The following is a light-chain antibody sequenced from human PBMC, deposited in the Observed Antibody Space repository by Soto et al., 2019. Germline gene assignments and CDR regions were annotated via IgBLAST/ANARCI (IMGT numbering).Light chain of an antibody. CDR2: WAS. J-gene: IGKJ1*01. CDR3: QQYINVPQT. V-gene: IGKV4-1*01. CDR1: QSVLYSPNNKHY. Sequence: DIVLTQSPDSLAVSLGETATINCKSSQSVLYSPNNKHYLAWYQQKPGQPPQLLVYWASTRESGVPDRFSGSGSETDFTLTISSLQAEDVAVYYFQQYINVPQTFGQGTKVEIK.